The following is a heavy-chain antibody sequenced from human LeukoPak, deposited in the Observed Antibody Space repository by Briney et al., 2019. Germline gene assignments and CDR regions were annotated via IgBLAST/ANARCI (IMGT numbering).Heavy chain of an antibody. D-gene: IGHD2-15*01. J-gene: IGHJ4*02. CDR2: ISSSGSTI. CDR1: GFTFSDYY. CDR3: AKDREGHCSGGRCSNFDY. V-gene: IGHV3-11*04. Sequence: GGSLRLSCAASGFTFSDYYMSWIRQAPGKGLEWVSYISSSGSTIYYADSVKGRFTISRDNAKNSVYLQMNTLRAEDTAVYYCAKDREGHCSGGRCSNFDYWGQGILVTVSS.